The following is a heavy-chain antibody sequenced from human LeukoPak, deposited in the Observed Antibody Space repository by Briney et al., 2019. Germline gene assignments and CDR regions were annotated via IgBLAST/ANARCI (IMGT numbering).Heavy chain of an antibody. CDR3: ARDSPYSSGWYY. CDR1: GFTFSSYA. Sequence: PGRSLRLSCAASGFTFSSYAMHWVRQAPGKGLEWVAVISYDGSNKYYSDSVKGRFTISRDNSKNTLYLQMNSLRAEDTAVYYCARDSPYSSGWYYWGQGTLVIVSS. V-gene: IGHV3-30-3*01. CDR2: ISYDGSNK. D-gene: IGHD6-19*01. J-gene: IGHJ4*02.